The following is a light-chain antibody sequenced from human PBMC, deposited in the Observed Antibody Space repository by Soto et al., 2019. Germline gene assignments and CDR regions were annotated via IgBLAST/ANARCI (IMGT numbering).Light chain of an antibody. Sequence: EIVMTQSPATLSVSPGERATLSCRASQSVSSNLAWYQQKPGQAPRLLIYGASTRATGIPARFSGSGSGTEFTLTISSLQSEDFAVYYCQQYNNWWTLGQGTKVGIK. CDR3: QQYNNWWT. V-gene: IGKV3-15*01. CDR2: GAS. CDR1: QSVSSN. J-gene: IGKJ1*01.